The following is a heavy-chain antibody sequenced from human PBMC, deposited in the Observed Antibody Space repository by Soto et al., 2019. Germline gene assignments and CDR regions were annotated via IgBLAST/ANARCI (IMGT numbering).Heavy chain of an antibody. J-gene: IGHJ4*02. CDR1: GASISSTSSYDW. CDR2: IFHSGST. V-gene: IGHV4-4*02. CDR3: AKMVGATLVDY. D-gene: IGHD1-26*01. Sequence: QVQLQESGPGLVKPSGTLSLTCTVSGASISSTSSYDWWSWVRQPPGKGLEWIGEIFHSGSTNYNPSLKSRVTMSVDKSKNQFSLRLSSVTAADTALYYCAKMVGATLVDYWGQGSLVTVSS.